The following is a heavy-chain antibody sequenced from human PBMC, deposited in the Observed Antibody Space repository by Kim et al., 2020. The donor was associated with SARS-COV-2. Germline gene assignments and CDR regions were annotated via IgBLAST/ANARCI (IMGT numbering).Heavy chain of an antibody. J-gene: IGHJ4*02. V-gene: IGHV1-8*01. D-gene: IGHD6-13*01. Sequence: YAQKFPGSVTMTRNTSITTAYMELSSLRSEDTAVYYCARRIAATGTPIGYWGQGTLVTVSS. CDR3: ARRIAATGTPIGY.